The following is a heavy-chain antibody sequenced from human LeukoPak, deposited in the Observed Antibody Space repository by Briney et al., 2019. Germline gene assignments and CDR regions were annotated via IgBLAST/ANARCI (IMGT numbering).Heavy chain of an antibody. Sequence: PGGSLRLSCAASGFTFSSYDMRWVRQAAGKGLEWVSAFGSAGGVHYGDSVKDRFTISRENAKNFLYLQMNSLRDGDTAVYYCARAGTDYSYGMDVWGKGTTVTVSS. CDR1: GFTFSSYD. V-gene: IGHV3-13*01. J-gene: IGHJ6*04. CDR3: ARAGTDYSYGMDV. D-gene: IGHD6-13*01. CDR2: FGSAGGV.